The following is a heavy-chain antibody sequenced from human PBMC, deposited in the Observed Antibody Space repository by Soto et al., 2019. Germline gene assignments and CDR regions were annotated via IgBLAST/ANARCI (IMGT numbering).Heavy chain of an antibody. CDR2: IYYSGST. J-gene: IGHJ5*02. V-gene: IGHV4-39*01. Sequence: PSETLSLTCTVSGGSISSSSYYWGWIRQPPGKGLEWIGSIYYSGSTYYNPSLKSRVTISVDTSKNQFSLKLSSVTAADTAVYYCARQDGWFDPWGQGTLVTVSS. CDR3: ARQDGWFDP. CDR1: GGSISSSSYY.